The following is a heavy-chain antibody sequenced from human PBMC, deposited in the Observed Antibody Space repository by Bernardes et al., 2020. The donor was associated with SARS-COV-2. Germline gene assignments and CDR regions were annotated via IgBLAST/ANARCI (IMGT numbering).Heavy chain of an antibody. CDR1: GYRFTDHY. J-gene: IGHJ4*02. CDR3: TRDYGREDFDY. D-gene: IGHD4-17*01. CDR2: INSNSGYT. V-gene: IGHV1-2*02. Sequence: ASVKVSCKASGYRFTDHYIHWMRQAPGQGPEWMGEINSNSGYTKYAQKFQGRVTMTRDTSISTAYMELSSLRSDDTAVYYCTRDYGREDFDYWGQGTLVTVSS.